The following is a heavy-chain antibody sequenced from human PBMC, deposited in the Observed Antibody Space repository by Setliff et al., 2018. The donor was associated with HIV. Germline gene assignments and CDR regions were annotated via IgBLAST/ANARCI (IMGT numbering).Heavy chain of an antibody. CDR1: GDSISSQF. V-gene: IGHV4-59*11. D-gene: IGHD3-22*01. J-gene: IGHJ6*03. CDR3: ARVEYHSSGYSSDYYYMDV. CDR2: FYYSGST. Sequence: PSETLSLTCTVSGDSISSQFWSWIRQSPGKRLEWIGNFYYSGSTNYNPSLRSRATISVDTTKNQFSLKLSSVTAADTAVYYCARVEYHSSGYSSDYYYMDVWGKGTTVTVSS.